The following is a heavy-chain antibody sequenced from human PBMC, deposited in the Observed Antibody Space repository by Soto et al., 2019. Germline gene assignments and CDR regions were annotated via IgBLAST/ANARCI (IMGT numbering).Heavy chain of an antibody. CDR2: IIPILGIA. V-gene: IGHV1-69*02. D-gene: IGHD2-15*01. J-gene: IGHJ1*01. CDR3: ARAGDCRGGRCFLGPAELSPH. Sequence: GASVKVSCKASGGTFSSYTISWVRQAPGQGLEWMGRIIPILGIANYAQKFQGRVTITADKSTSTAYMELSSLRSEDTGVYCSARAGDCRGGRCFLGPAELSPHLAERTLVIVCS. CDR1: GGTFSSYT.